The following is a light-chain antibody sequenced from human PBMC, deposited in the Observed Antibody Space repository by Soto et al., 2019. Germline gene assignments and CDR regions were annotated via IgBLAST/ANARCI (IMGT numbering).Light chain of an antibody. V-gene: IGKV3-20*01. CDR3: QQCATSPLT. CDR1: QSVGNNY. J-gene: IGKJ1*01. Sequence: VLTQSPGTLSLSPGERATLSCRASQSVGNNYVAWYQQKPGQAPRLLIYDASSRAPGIPDRFSGSGSGARVTPHIHRPEAGDLAVYYCQQCATSPLTFGQGTRVEIK. CDR2: DAS.